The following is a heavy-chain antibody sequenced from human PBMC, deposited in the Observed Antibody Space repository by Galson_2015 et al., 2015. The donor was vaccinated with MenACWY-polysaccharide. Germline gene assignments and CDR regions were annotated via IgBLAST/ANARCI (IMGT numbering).Heavy chain of an antibody. CDR3: AKGITMIVVVITIDY. D-gene: IGHD3-22*01. V-gene: IGHV3-53*01. CDR2: IYSGGST. CDR1: GFTVSSNY. J-gene: IGHJ4*02. Sequence: SLRLSCAASGFTVSSNYMSWVRQAPGKGLEWVSVIYSGGSTYYADSVKGRFTISRDNSKNTLYLQMNSLRAEDTAVYYCAKGITMIVVVITIDYWGQGTLVTDSS.